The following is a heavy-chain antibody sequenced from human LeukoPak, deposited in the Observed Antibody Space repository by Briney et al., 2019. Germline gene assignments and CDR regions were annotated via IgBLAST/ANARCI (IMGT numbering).Heavy chain of an antibody. CDR1: GFTFNNYG. CDR2: IWYDGSNK. V-gene: IGHV3-33*01. CDR3: ARGEEYYYDSSAYSKFDY. J-gene: IGHJ4*02. D-gene: IGHD3-22*01. Sequence: GGSLRLSCAVSGFTFNNYGMHWVRQAPGKGLEWVAAIWYDGSNKYYADSVKGRFTISRDNSKNTLYLQMNSLRAEDTALYYCARGEEYYYDSSAYSKFDYWGQGTLVTVSS.